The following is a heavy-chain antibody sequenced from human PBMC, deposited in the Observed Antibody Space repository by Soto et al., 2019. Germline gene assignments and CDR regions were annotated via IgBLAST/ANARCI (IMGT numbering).Heavy chain of an antibody. CDR1: GYTLTELS. D-gene: IGHD6-13*01. CDR3: EIAVPRSNQFDN. CDR2: FDLENGET. J-gene: IGHJ4*02. V-gene: IGHV1-24*01. Sequence: ASVKVSCKVSGYTLTELSIHWVRQAPGEGLEWMGGFDLENGETIYAQRFQGRVTMTEESSADTPYMELSSLRSEDTAVYYCEIAVPRSNQFDNWGQGTMVTVSS.